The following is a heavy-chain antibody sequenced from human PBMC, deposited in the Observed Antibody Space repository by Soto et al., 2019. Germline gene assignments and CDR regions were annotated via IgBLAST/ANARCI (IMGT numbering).Heavy chain of an antibody. V-gene: IGHV1-46*01. CDR1: GYTFTSYY. Sequence: ASVKVSCKASGYTFTSYYMHWVLQAPGQGLEWMGIINPSGGSTSYAQKFQGRVTMTRDTSTSTVYMELSSLRSEDTAVYYCARAEVGAVAGDYWGQGTLVTVST. J-gene: IGHJ4*02. CDR2: INPSGGST. CDR3: ARAEVGAVAGDY. D-gene: IGHD6-19*01.